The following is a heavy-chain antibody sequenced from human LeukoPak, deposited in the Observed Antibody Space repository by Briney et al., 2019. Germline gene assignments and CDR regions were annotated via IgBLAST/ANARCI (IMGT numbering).Heavy chain of an antibody. CDR3: ARGYYDFWSGYLYYFDY. J-gene: IGHJ4*02. V-gene: IGHV3-30*02. CDR1: GFIFNTYV. D-gene: IGHD3-3*01. Sequence: GGSLRLSCAASGFIFNTYVMHWVRQAPGKGLEWLAFIRYDGSNKNYADSVKGRFTISRDNVKNTLYLQMNSLRAEDTAVYYCARGYYDFWSGYLYYFDYWGQGTLVTVSS. CDR2: IRYDGSNK.